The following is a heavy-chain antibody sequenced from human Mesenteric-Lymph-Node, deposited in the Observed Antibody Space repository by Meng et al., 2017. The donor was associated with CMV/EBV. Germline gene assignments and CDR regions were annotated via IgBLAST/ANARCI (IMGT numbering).Heavy chain of an antibody. CDR3: ARGSSYDILTGYFDY. CDR1: GGSFSGYY. J-gene: IGHJ4*02. D-gene: IGHD3-9*01. V-gene: IGHV4-34*01. Sequence: QVQLHQWGAGLLEPSGTLSVTCAGYGGSFSGYYWNWIRQSPEKGLEWIGEINHSGSTTYNPSFTSRIIISVDTSTNQISLNMSSVTAADTAVYYCARGSSYDILTGYFDYWGQGALVTVSS. CDR2: INHSGST.